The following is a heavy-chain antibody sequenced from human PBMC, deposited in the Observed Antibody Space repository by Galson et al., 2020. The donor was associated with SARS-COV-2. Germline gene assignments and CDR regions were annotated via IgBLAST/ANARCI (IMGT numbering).Heavy chain of an antibody. Sequence: GESLKISCAASGFTFSSYDMHWVRQATGKGLEWVSAIGTAGDTYYPGSVKGRFTISRENAKNSLYLQMNSLRAGDTAVYYCARGTDITMVRGGRDYYYYGMDVWGQGTTVTVSS. D-gene: IGHD3-10*01. CDR1: GFTFSSYD. CDR3: ARGTDITMVRGGRDYYYYGMDV. CDR2: IGTAGDT. V-gene: IGHV3-13*01. J-gene: IGHJ6*02.